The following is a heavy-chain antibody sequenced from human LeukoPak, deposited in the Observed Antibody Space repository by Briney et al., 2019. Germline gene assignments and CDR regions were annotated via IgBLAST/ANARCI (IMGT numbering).Heavy chain of an antibody. D-gene: IGHD6-6*01. CDR2: INHSGST. CDR1: GGSFSGYY. V-gene: IGHV4-34*01. CDR3: ARAGIAARGGFDY. J-gene: IGHJ4*02. Sequence: SETLSLTCAVYGGSFSGYYWSWIRRPPRKGLEWIGEINHSGSTNYNPSLKSRVTISVDTSKNQFSLKLSSVTAADTAVYYCARAGIAARGGFDYWGQGTLVTVSS.